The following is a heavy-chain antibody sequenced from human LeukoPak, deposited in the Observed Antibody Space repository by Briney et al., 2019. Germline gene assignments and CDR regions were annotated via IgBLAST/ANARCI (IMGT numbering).Heavy chain of an antibody. D-gene: IGHD3-10*01. V-gene: IGHV3-23*01. J-gene: IGHJ4*02. CDR1: GFTFSSYG. Sequence: GGSLRLSCAASGFTFSSYGMTWVRQAPGKGLEWVSAISGSGGSTYYADSVKGRFTISRDNSKNTLYLQMNSLRAEDTAVYYCAKDRRAGSYDYWGQGTLVTVSS. CDR3: AKDRRAGSYDY. CDR2: ISGSGGST.